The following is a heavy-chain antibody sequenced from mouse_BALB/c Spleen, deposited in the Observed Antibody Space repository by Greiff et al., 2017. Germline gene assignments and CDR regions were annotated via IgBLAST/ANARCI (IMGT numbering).Heavy chain of an antibody. Sequence: EVKLVESGGGLVKPGGSLKLSCAASGFTFSSYAMSWVRQTPEKRLEWVATISSGGSYTYYPDSVKGRFTISRDNAKNTLYLQMSSLRSEDTAMYYCATGTYYFDYWGQGTTLTVSS. CDR3: ATGTYYFDY. V-gene: IGHV5-9-3*01. CDR2: ISSGGSYT. D-gene: IGHD4-1*01. CDR1: GFTFSSYA. J-gene: IGHJ2*01.